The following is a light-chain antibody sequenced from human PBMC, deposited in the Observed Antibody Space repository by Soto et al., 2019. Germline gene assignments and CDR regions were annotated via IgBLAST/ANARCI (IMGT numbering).Light chain of an antibody. CDR3: TSYTGSITLYV. Sequence: QSALTQPASVSGSPGQSITISCTGTSSDVGGYNYVSWYQQHPGKAPKLMIYEVSNRPSGVSNRFSGSKSGNTASLTISGLQAEDEADYYCTSYTGSITLYVFGTGTKLTVL. J-gene: IGLJ1*01. V-gene: IGLV2-14*01. CDR2: EVS. CDR1: SSDVGGYNY.